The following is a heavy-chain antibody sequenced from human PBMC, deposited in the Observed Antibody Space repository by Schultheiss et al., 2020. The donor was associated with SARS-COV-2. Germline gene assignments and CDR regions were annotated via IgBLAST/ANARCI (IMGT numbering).Heavy chain of an antibody. CDR1: GGSFSGYY. V-gene: IGHV4-34*09. J-gene: IGHJ6*02. CDR2: INHSGST. CDR3: ARARLVGNYYYYYGMDV. Sequence: SETLSLTCAVYGGSFSGYYWSWIRQPPGKGLEWIGEINHSGSTNYNPSLKSRVTISVDTSKNQFSLKLSSVTAADTAVYYCARARLVGNYYYYYGMDVWGQGTTVTVSS. D-gene: IGHD2-8*02.